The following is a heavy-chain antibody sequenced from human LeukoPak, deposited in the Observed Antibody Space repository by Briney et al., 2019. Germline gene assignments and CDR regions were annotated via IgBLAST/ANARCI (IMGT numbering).Heavy chain of an antibody. V-gene: IGHV4-59*01. CDR1: GGSISSYY. D-gene: IGHD3-10*01. CDR3: ARVPFSARWFGESNMQHWFDP. Sequence: SETLSLTCTVSGGSISSYYWSWIRQPPGKGLEWIGYIYYSGSTNYNPSLKSRVTISVDTSKNQFSLKLSSVTAADTAVYYCARVPFSARWFGESNMQHWFDPWGQGTLVTVSS. J-gene: IGHJ5*02. CDR2: IYYSGST.